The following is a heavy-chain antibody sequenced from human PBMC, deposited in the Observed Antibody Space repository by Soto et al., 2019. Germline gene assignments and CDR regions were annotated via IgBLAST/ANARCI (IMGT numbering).Heavy chain of an antibody. CDR1: GGSVSGYY. CDR2: INHSGST. V-gene: IGHV4-34*01. Sequence: SSETLSLTCAVYGGSVSGYYWSWIRQPPGKGLEWIGEINHSGSTNYNPSLKSRVTISVDTSKNQFSLKLSSVTAADTDVDYWGLRLPLGMDVWGQGTTVTVS. CDR3: GLRLPLGMDV. J-gene: IGHJ6*02. D-gene: IGHD2-15*01.